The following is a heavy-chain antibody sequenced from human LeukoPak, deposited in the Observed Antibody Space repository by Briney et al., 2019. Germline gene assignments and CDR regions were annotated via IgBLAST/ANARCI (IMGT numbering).Heavy chain of an antibody. CDR2: ISSSGSTI. CDR3: ARDLGLRFLEWGGIDY. J-gene: IGHJ4*02. D-gene: IGHD3-3*01. Sequence: GGSLRLSCAASGFTFSTYEMNLVRQAPGKGLEWVSYISSSGSTIYYADSVKGRFTISRDNAKNSLYLQMNSLRAEDTAVYYCARDLGLRFLEWGGIDYWGQGTLVTVSS. V-gene: IGHV3-48*03. CDR1: GFTFSTYE.